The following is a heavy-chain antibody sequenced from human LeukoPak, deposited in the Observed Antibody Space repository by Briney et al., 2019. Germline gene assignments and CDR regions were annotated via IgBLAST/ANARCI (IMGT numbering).Heavy chain of an antibody. J-gene: IGHJ4*02. CDR1: GFTFSNAW. Sequence: PGGSLRLSCAASGFTFSNAWMSWVGQAPGKGLEGGGRIKSKTDGGTTDYAAPVKGRFTISRDDSKNTLYLQMNSLKTEDTAVYYRTTDRDGSSWYVDYWGQGTLVTVSS. V-gene: IGHV3-15*01. CDR2: IKSKTDGGTT. D-gene: IGHD6-13*01. CDR3: TTDRDGSSWYVDY.